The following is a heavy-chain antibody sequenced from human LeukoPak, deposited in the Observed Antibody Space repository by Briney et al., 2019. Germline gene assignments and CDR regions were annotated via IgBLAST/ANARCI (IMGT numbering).Heavy chain of an antibody. CDR3: ARGLHRGSADY. V-gene: IGHV3-23*01. Sequence: GGSLRLSCAASGFTFSGYGMTWVRQAPGKGLEWVSAVSSSGNTYYADSVKGRFTISRDNSKSTLYLQMNSLRAEDTAVYYCARGLHRGSADYWGQGTLVTVSS. J-gene: IGHJ4*02. D-gene: IGHD3-10*01. CDR2: VSSSGNT. CDR1: GFTFSGYG.